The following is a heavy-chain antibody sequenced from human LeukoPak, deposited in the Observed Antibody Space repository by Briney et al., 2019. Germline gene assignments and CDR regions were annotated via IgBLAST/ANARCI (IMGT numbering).Heavy chain of an antibody. D-gene: IGHD3-22*01. V-gene: IGHV3-74*01. Sequence: GGSLRLSCAAAGFNFSNYWMHWVRQAPGKGLVWVSRIKSDGRTNYADSVKGRFTISRDNAKNTVSLQMNSLRAEDTGVYYCARAPSEIGGYYPEYFRHWGQGTLVTVSS. CDR1: GFNFSNYW. J-gene: IGHJ1*01. CDR3: ARAPSEIGGYYPEYFRH. CDR2: IKSDGRT.